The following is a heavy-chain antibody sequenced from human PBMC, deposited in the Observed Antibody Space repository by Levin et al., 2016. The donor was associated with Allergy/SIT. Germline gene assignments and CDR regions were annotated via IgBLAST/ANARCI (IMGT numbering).Heavy chain of an antibody. CDR2: INPLGDTT. CDR3: VKSARSDRYTFDY. D-gene: IGHD1-14*01. V-gene: IGHV1-46*04. J-gene: IGHJ4*02. Sequence: WVRQAPGQGLEWLGIINPLGDTTVYAQKLQGRVTMTRDTSTSTVYMELSSLRSEDSAVYYCVKSARSDRYTFDYWGQGTLVTVSS.